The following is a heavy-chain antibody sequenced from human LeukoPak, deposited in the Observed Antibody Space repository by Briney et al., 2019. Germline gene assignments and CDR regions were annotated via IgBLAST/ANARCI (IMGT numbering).Heavy chain of an antibody. CDR1: GGTFSNYA. V-gene: IGHV1-69*13. CDR3: ASGRTDIVVVPATLRNYYFDY. CDR2: ILPIFGTT. D-gene: IGHD2-2*01. Sequence: PQASVKVSCKASGGTFSNYAISWVRQAPGQGLEWMGGILPIFGTTNYAQKFQGRVTITADESTSTAYMELSSLRSEDTAVYYCASGRTDIVVVPATLRNYYFDYWGQGTLVTVSS. J-gene: IGHJ4*02.